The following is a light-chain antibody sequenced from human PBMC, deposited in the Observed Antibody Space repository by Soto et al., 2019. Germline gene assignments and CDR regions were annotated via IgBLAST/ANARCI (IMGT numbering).Light chain of an antibody. CDR2: AAS. CDR3: QQLNSYPQT. V-gene: IGKV1-9*01. J-gene: IGKJ4*01. Sequence: DIQMTQSPSSLSASVGDRITITCQASEDIDNYLHWYQQKPGKAPKLLIYAASTLQSGVPSRFSGSGSGTDFTLTISSLQPEDFATYYCQQLNSYPQTFGGGTKVDIK. CDR1: EDIDNY.